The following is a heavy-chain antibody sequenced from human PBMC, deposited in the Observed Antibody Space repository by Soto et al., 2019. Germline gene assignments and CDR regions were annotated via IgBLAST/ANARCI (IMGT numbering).Heavy chain of an antibody. CDR1: GVSVSSSSC. Sequence: SETLSLTCTVSGVSVSSSSCWTWIRQAPGKGLEWIGCIFYNGTTNYNPSLRSPVTISVDTSKNQFSLKVTSVTAADTAVYYCARRSSSSLGSLFDPWGRGILVTVSS. D-gene: IGHD6-6*01. CDR2: IFYNGTT. CDR3: ARRSSSSLGSLFDP. J-gene: IGHJ5*02. V-gene: IGHV4-61*01.